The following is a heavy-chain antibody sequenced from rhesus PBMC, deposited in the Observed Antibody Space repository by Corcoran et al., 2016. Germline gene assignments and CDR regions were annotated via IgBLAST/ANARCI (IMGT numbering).Heavy chain of an antibody. CDR3: VRAPGIAGTTSYGLDS. V-gene: IGHV4S7*01. Sequence: QVQLQESGPGLLQPSKTLSPTCVVPGGPISGGYGWVSRRQAPGKVLEWIGWIYSSSGNTCHNPSLKRRATISTDTSKNQFSLKVNSVTAADTAVYYCVRAPGIAGTTSYGLDSWGQGVVVTVSS. CDR2: IYSSSGNT. J-gene: IGHJ6*01. D-gene: IGHD1-20*01. CDR1: GGPISGGYG.